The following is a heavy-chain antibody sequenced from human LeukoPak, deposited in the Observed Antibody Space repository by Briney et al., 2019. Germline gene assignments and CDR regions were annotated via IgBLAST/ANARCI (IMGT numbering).Heavy chain of an antibody. CDR3: AREESIAARRMGY. Sequence: PSETLSLTCTVSGGSISSYYWSWIRQPPGKGLEWIGYIYYSGSTNYNPSLKSRVTISVDTSKNQFSLKLSSVTAADTAVYYCAREESIAARRMGYWGQGTLVTVSS. CDR1: GGSISSYY. CDR2: IYYSGST. D-gene: IGHD6-6*01. J-gene: IGHJ4*02. V-gene: IGHV4-59*01.